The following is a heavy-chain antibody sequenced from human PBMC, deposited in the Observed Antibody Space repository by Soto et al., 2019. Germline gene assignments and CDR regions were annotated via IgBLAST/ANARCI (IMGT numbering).Heavy chain of an antibody. Sequence: SETLSLTCAVYGGSFSGYYWSWIRQPPGKGLEWIGEINHSGSTNYNPSLKSRVTISVDTSKNQFSLKLSSVTAADTAVYYCVSEQQQPRSNSFDPWGPGTLVTLFS. CDR2: INHSGST. CDR1: GGSFSGYY. CDR3: VSEQQQPRSNSFDP. D-gene: IGHD6-13*01. V-gene: IGHV4-34*01. J-gene: IGHJ5*02.